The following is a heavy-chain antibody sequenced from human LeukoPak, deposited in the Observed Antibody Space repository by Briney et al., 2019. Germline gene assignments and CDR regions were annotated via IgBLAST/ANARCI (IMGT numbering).Heavy chain of an antibody. J-gene: IGHJ4*02. D-gene: IGHD3-10*01. CDR2: IYYSGST. CDR3: TRVHYSGSGLSSYFDY. CDR1: GGSISSYY. Sequence: SETLSLTCTVSGGSISSYYWSWIRQHPGKGLEWIGYIYYSGSTYYNPSLKSRLTISVDTSKNQFSLNLRTVTSADTAVYYCTRVHYSGSGLSSYFDYWGQGTLVTVSS. V-gene: IGHV4-59*01.